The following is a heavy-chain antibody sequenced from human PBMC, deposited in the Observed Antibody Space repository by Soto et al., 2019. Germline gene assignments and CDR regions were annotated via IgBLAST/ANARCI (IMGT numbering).Heavy chain of an antibody. CDR1: GLTVSTNY. CDR2: MYSDGRT. J-gene: IGHJ4*02. V-gene: IGHV3-66*01. Sequence: GGSLRLSCAAPGLTVSTNYMSWVRQAPGKGLEWVSIMYSDGRTYHADSVKGRFTISRDNSKNLLYLQMNSLGAEDTAVYYCARVTTLAFDYWGQGTLVTVSS. D-gene: IGHD3-22*01. CDR3: ARVTTLAFDY.